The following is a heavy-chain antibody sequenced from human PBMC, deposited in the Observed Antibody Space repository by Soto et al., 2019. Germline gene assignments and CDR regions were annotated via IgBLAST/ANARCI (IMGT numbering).Heavy chain of an antibody. CDR1: GFTFSTYA. CDR3: AAFGYNYGYFVY. Sequence: PAGSLRHSCAASGFTFSTYAMSWVRQAPGRGLEWVSAISGSGDRTYYADSVKGRFTIARDNSKNTLYLQMNSLRAEDTAVYYCAAFGYNYGYFVYWGQGTLVTVSS. CDR2: ISGSGDRT. J-gene: IGHJ4*02. D-gene: IGHD5-18*01. V-gene: IGHV3-23*01.